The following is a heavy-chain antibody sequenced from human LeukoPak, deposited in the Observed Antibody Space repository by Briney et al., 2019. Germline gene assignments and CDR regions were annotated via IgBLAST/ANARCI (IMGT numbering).Heavy chain of an antibody. CDR2: IYYSGST. CDR1: GGSISSGGYY. J-gene: IGHJ4*02. CDR3: ARVGLQLWTFDY. D-gene: IGHD5-18*01. Sequence: SETLSLTCTVSGGSISSGGYYWSWMRQHPGKGLEWIGYIYYSGSTYYNPSLKSRVTISVDTSKIQFSLKLSSVTAADTAVYYCARVGLQLWTFDYWGQGTLVTVSS. V-gene: IGHV4-31*03.